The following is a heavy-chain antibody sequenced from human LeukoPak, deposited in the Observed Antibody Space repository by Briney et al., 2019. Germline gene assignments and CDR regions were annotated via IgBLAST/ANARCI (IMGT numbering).Heavy chain of an antibody. CDR2: INTYNGNT. Sequence: ASVKVSCKASGYTFTSYGISWVRQAPGQGLEWMGWINTYNGNTNYVDNLQGGVTMTTDTSTSTAYMELRSLRSDDTAVYYCARGRPETVVDYWGLGTLVTVSS. CDR3: ARGRPETVVDY. J-gene: IGHJ4*02. CDR1: GYTFTSYG. V-gene: IGHV1-18*01. D-gene: IGHD4-17*01.